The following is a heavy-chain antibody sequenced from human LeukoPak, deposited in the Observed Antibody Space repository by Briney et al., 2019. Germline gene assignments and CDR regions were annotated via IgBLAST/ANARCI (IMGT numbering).Heavy chain of an antibody. J-gene: IGHJ4*02. V-gene: IGHV4-39*07. D-gene: IGHD3-10*01. CDR2: IDHRGSA. Sequence: SETLSLTCTVSGGSVSSRDYYWTWIRQSPEKGLECIGAIDHRGSANYNPSLESRVTISLDTSKNQFSLNLASVTAADTAVYYCTSLFSASGTFDSWGQGTLVAVSS. CDR1: GGSVSSRDYY. CDR3: TSLFSASGTFDS.